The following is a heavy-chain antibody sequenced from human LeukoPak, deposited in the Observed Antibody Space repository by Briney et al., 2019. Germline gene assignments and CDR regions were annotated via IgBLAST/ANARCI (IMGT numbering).Heavy chain of an antibody. J-gene: IGHJ3*02. CDR1: GYTFTSYA. D-gene: IGHD6-13*01. CDR2: INTNTGNP. Sequence: VASVKVSCKASGYTFTSYAMNWVRQAPGQGLEWMGWINTNTGNPTYAQGFTGRFVFSLDTSVSTAYLQVSSLKAEDTAVYYCARGALAAAGYAFDIWGQGTMVTVSS. V-gene: IGHV7-4-1*02. CDR3: ARGALAAAGYAFDI.